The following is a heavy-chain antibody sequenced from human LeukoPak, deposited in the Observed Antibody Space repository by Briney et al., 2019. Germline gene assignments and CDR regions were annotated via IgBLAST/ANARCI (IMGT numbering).Heavy chain of an antibody. Sequence: PGGSLRLSCAASGFTFSSYSMNWVRQAPGKGLEWVSSISSSSSYIYYADSVKGRFTISRDNSKNTLYLQMNSLRAEDTAVYYCAKVGPRDGDYSTGYYGMDVWGQGTTVTVSS. CDR1: GFTFSSYS. CDR3: AKVGPRDGDYSTGYYGMDV. V-gene: IGHV3-21*04. J-gene: IGHJ6*02. D-gene: IGHD4-17*01. CDR2: ISSSSSYI.